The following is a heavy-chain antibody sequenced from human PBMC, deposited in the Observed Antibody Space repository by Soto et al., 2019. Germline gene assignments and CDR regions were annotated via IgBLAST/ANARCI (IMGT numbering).Heavy chain of an antibody. Sequence: EVQLVESGGGLVKPGGSLRLSCAASGFTFSSYSMNWVRQAPGKGLEWVSSISSSSSYIYYADSVKGRFTISRDNAKNSLYLQMNSLRAEDTAVYYCARDGAERITIFGVVKYYYYMDVWGKGTTVTVSS. J-gene: IGHJ6*03. CDR1: GFTFSSYS. CDR3: ARDGAERITIFGVVKYYYYMDV. V-gene: IGHV3-21*01. CDR2: ISSSSSYI. D-gene: IGHD3-3*01.